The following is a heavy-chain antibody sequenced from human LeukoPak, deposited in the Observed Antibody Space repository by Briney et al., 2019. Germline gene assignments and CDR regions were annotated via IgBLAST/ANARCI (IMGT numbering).Heavy chain of an antibody. J-gene: IGHJ4*02. CDR3: ARLHDFWSSSNPYYFDY. Sequence: GESLQISCQGSGYRFSSYWIAWVRQMPGKGLEWMGIIYPGDSDTRYNPSFQGQVTISADKSISTAYLQWSSLKASDTAMCYCARLHDFWSSSNPYYFDYWGQGTLVTVSS. D-gene: IGHD3-3*01. CDR2: IYPGDSDT. CDR1: GYRFSSYW. V-gene: IGHV5-51*01.